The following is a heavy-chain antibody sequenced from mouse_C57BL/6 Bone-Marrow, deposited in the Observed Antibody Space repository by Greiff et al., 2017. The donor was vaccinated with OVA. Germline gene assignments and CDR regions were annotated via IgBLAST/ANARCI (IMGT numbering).Heavy chain of an antibody. Sequence: EVKVVESGGGLVKPGGSLKLSCAASGFTFSSYAMSWVRQTPEKRLEWVATISDGGSYTYYPDNVKGRFTISRDNAKNNLYLQMSHLKSEDTAMYYCARGRGPRGAMDYWGQGTSVTVSS. J-gene: IGHJ4*01. CDR3: ARGRGPRGAMDY. V-gene: IGHV5-4*03. CDR2: ISDGGSYT. CDR1: GFTFSSYA.